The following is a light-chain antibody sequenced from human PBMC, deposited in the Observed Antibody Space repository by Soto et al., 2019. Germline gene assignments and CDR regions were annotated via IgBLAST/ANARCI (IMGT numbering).Light chain of an antibody. Sequence: EIVLTQSPGTLSLSPGERATLSCRASQSVSSSYLAWYQQKPGQAPRLLIYGASSRATGIPDRFSGSGSGTDFTLTISRLEAEDFAVYYCQQYGSSRPFGGGTKVEIK. CDR2: GAS. V-gene: IGKV3-20*01. CDR1: QSVSSSY. J-gene: IGKJ4*01. CDR3: QQYGSSRP.